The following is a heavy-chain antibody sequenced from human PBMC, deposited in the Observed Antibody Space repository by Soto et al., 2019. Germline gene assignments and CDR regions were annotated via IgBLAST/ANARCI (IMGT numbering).Heavy chain of an antibody. CDR1: GFSFSSYG. J-gene: IGHJ4*02. D-gene: IGHD6-19*01. CDR2: ISYDGGNK. Sequence: QVQLVESGGGVVQPGRSLRLSCAASGFSFSSYGMQWVRQAPGKGLEWVAVISYDGGNKYYADSVKDRFTISRDNSKKTLYLQMNSLRADDTAVYYCVAGQYFFDYCGQGTLVTVSS. V-gene: IGHV3-30*03. CDR3: VAGQYFFDY.